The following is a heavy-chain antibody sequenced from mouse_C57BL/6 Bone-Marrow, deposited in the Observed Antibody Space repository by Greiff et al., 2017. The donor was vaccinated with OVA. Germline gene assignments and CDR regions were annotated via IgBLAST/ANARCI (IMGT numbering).Heavy chain of an antibody. Sequence: DVMLVESGGGLVKPGGSLKLSCAASGFTFSSYAMSWVRQTPEKRLEWVATISDGGSYTYYPDNVKGRFTISRDNAKNNLYLQMSHLKSEDTAMYYCARDPRPYYAMDYWGQGTSVTVSS. CDR1: GFTFSSYA. J-gene: IGHJ4*01. CDR2: ISDGGSYT. CDR3: ARDPRPYYAMDY. V-gene: IGHV5-4*01.